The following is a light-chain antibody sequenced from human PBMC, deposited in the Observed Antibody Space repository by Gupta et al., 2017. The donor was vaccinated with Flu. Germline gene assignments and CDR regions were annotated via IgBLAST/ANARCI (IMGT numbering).Light chain of an antibody. CDR3: VSEAVRNNVVV. J-gene: IGLJ2*01. CDR2: EEN. CDR1: SSGVGGGNV. Sequence: TSTTTGNSSGVGGGNVFFWYHHHPAHAPMLLIYEENRRRSGVPPRFSGSKSGTTAALTTTGLQAEDAADYYCVSEAVRNNVVVFGGGTKLTVL. V-gene: IGLV2-23*01.